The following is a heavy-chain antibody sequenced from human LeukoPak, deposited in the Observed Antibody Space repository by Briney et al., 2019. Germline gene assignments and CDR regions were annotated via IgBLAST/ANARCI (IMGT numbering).Heavy chain of an antibody. D-gene: IGHD2-15*01. CDR1: GFTFSRYS. CDR3: AREPRDSDSWVDY. Sequence: GGSLRLSCAASGFTFSRYSINLVRQAPGKGLEWVSYISGSGGSILYADSVKGRCTISRDNAKNSLYLQMNNLREEDTAVYYCAREPRDSDSWVDYWGQGTLVTVSS. J-gene: IGHJ4*02. V-gene: IGHV3-48*02. CDR2: ISGSGGSI.